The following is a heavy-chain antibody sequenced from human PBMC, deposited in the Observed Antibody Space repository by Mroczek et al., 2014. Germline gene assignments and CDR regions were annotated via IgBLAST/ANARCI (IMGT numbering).Heavy chain of an antibody. J-gene: IGHJ4*02. CDR1: GGSISSSSYY. D-gene: IGHD2-8*01. Sequence: QVQLQQWGPGLVKPSETLSLTCTVSGGSISSSSYYWGWIRQPPGKGLEWIGSIYYSGSTYYNPSLKSRVTISVDTSKNQFSLKLSSVTAADTAVYYCARLGRSCTNGVCPRAFDYWGQGTLVTVSS. V-gene: IGHV4-39*01. CDR3: ARLGRSCTNGVCPRAFDY. CDR2: IYYSGST.